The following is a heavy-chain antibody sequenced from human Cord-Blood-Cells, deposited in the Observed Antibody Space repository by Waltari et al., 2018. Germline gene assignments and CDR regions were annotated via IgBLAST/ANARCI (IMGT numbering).Heavy chain of an antibody. CDR1: GGSISSSSYY. D-gene: IGHD3-10*01. CDR2: IYYSGST. Sequence: QLQLQESGPGLVKPSETLSLTCTVSGGSISSSSYYWGWIRQPPGKGLEWIGSIYYSGSTCYNPSLKSRVTISVDTSKNQFSLKLSSVTAADTAVYYCARPIYGSVFPFDYWGQGTLVTVSS. CDR3: ARPIYGSVFPFDY. V-gene: IGHV4-39*01. J-gene: IGHJ4*02.